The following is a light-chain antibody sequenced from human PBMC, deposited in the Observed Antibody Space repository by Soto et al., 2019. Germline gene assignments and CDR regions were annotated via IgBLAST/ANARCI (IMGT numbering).Light chain of an antibody. CDR3: QQYNNWPPIT. J-gene: IGKJ5*01. Sequence: EIVLTQSPGTLSLSPGERATLSCRASQSVSSTYVAWYQQKSGQAPRLLIYGASSRATGIPDRFSGSGSGTDFTLTISRLEPEDFGVYYCQQYNNWPPITFGQGTLLEI. CDR1: QSVSSTY. V-gene: IGKV3-20*01. CDR2: GAS.